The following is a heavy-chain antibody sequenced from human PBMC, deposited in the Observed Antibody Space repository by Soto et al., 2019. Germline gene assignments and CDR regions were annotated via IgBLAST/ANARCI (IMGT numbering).Heavy chain of an antibody. CDR2: ISYDGSNK. Sequence: QVQLVESGGGVVQPGRSLRLSCAASGFTFSSYAMHWVRQAPGKGLEWVAVISYDGSNKYYVDSVKGRFTISRDNSKNXLYLQMNRLRAEDTAVYYCARDPLWGTAMVLWYFDLWGRGTLVTVSS. J-gene: IGHJ2*01. V-gene: IGHV3-30-3*01. D-gene: IGHD5-18*01. CDR1: GFTFSSYA. CDR3: ARDPLWGTAMVLWYFDL.